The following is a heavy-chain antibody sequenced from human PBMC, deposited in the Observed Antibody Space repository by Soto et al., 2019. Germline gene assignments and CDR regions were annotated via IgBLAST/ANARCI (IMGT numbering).Heavy chain of an antibody. D-gene: IGHD2-15*01. CDR3: AKADCSSRSCYGIPQIRMNWFDP. CDR2: ISVGGDRT. V-gene: IGHV3-23*01. CDR1: GFTFSSYA. J-gene: IGHJ5*02. Sequence: EVQLLESGGGLVQPGGSLRLSFAASGFTFSSYAMSWVRQAPGKGLEWVSAISVGGDRTYYADSVKGRFTISRDNSKNTVYLQMKSLRADDTAVYFCAKADCSSRSCYGIPQIRMNWFDPWGKGTLVTVSS.